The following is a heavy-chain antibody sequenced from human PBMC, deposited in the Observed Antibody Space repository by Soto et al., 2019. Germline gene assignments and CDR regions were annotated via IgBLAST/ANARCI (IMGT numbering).Heavy chain of an antibody. J-gene: IGHJ5*02. Sequence: QVQLVQSGAEVKKPGSSVKVSCKASGGTFSSYAISWVRQAPGQGLEWMGGSIPIFGKANYAQKFQGRVTITADESTSTADMALSSLRSEDTAVYYCARDSDFWSGYPNWFDPWGQGTLVTGSS. D-gene: IGHD3-3*01. CDR2: SIPIFGKA. CDR3: ARDSDFWSGYPNWFDP. CDR1: GGTFSSYA. V-gene: IGHV1-69*01.